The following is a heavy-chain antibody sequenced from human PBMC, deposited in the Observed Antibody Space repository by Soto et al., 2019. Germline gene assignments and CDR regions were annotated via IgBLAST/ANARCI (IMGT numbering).Heavy chain of an antibody. CDR1: GFTFSSYA. D-gene: IGHD6-19*01. J-gene: IGHJ6*02. CDR3: ARDPSQWLVKYYYYYGMDV. CDR2: ISYDGSNK. V-gene: IGHV3-30-3*01. Sequence: QVQLVESGGGVVQPGRSLRLSCAASGFTFSSYAMHWVRQAPGKGLEWVAVISYDGSNKYYADSVKGRFTISRDNSKNTLYLQMNSLRAEDTAVYYCARDPSQWLVKYYYYYGMDVWGQGTTVTVSS.